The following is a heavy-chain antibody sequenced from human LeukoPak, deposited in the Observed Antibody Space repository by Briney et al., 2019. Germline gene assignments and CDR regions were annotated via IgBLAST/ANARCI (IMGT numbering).Heavy chain of an antibody. Sequence: GSLRLSCAASGFTFSSYSMSWVRQAPGRGLEWVSSISGSGDSTYYADSVKGRFTISRDNSKNTLYLQMNSLRAEDTAVYYCAQQLSPFDPWGQGTLVTVSS. J-gene: IGHJ5*02. CDR2: ISGSGDST. D-gene: IGHD6-13*01. V-gene: IGHV3-23*01. CDR3: AQQLSPFDP. CDR1: GFTFSSYS.